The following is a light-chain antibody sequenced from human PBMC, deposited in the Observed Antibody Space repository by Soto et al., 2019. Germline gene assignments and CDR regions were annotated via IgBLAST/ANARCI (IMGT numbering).Light chain of an antibody. Sequence: QSALAQPRSVSGSPGQSVTISCTGTSSDVGTFNFVSWYQHHPGKAPKFIIFDVSKRPSGVPDRFSGSKSGNTASLTISGLQTEDEADYYCSSYAGTYTVFGGGTKVTVL. CDR2: DVS. CDR3: SSYAGTYTV. V-gene: IGLV2-11*01. CDR1: SSDVGTFNF. J-gene: IGLJ2*01.